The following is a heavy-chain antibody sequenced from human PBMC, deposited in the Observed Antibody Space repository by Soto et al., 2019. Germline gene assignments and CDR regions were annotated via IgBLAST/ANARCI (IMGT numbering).Heavy chain of an antibody. Sequence: PGGSLRLSCAASGFTFRSFTMNWVRQAPGKGLEWVSSISSSSSYIYYADSVKGRFTISRDNAKNSLYLQMNSLRAEDTAVYYCARPEGGDGRYYFDYWGQGTLVTVSS. J-gene: IGHJ4*02. CDR1: GFTFRSFT. CDR2: ISSSSSYI. CDR3: ARPEGGDGRYYFDY. V-gene: IGHV3-21*01.